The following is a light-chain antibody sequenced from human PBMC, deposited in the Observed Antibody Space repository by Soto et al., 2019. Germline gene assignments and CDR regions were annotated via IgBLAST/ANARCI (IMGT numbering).Light chain of an antibody. CDR1: QCISQY. Sequence: IPLPQSPSTLSASVVYIFTIAFLSSQCISQYVAWYQQKPGKAPKLLIYAATVLQGGVPSRFSGSGSGTEFTLTISSLQPDDFATYYCQQHNGYSERMFGQGTKVDIK. CDR3: QQHNGYSERM. CDR2: AAT. V-gene: IGKV1-9*01. J-gene: IGKJ1*01.